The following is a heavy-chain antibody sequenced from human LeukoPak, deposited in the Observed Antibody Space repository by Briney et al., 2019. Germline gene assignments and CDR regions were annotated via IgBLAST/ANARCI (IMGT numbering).Heavy chain of an antibody. D-gene: IGHD2-15*01. CDR2: IYYSGRT. CDR3: AREELGYCSGGNCHDAFDI. Sequence: SETLSLTCTVSGGSISSYYWSWIRQPPGKGLEWIGYIYYSGRTDYNPSLKSRVTISVDTSRNQFSLKLSSVTAADTAVYYCAREELGYCSGGNCHDAFDIWGQGTMVTVSP. CDR1: GGSISSYY. J-gene: IGHJ3*02. V-gene: IGHV4-59*01.